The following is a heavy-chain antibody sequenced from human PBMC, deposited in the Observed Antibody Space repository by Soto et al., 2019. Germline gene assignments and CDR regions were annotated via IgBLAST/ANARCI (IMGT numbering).Heavy chain of an antibody. Sequence: GGSLRLSCAASGFTFSSYSMNWVRQAPGKGLEWVSYISSSSSTIYYADSVKGRLTISRDNAKNSLYLQMNSLRAEDTAVYYFAGGIAVAADYWGQGNLVTVSS. V-gene: IGHV3-48*01. D-gene: IGHD6-19*01. CDR2: ISSSSSTI. CDR3: AGGIAVAADY. J-gene: IGHJ4*02. CDR1: GFTFSSYS.